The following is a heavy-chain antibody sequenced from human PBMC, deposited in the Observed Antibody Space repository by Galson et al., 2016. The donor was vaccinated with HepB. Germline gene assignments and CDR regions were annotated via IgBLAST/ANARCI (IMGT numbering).Heavy chain of an antibody. CDR1: GGSISHYS. V-gene: IGHV4-59*01. D-gene: IGHD3-22*01. J-gene: IGHJ3*02. CDR2: ISDTGIP. CDR3: ARGSSYYHDSRAAFDI. Sequence: SETLSLTCSVSGGSISHYSWSWIRQPPGKGLEWIGYISDTGIPKYNPSLQSRVTFSVETSKSQFSLTLRSLTAADTAVYYCARGSSYYHDSRAAFDIWGQGTMVTVSS.